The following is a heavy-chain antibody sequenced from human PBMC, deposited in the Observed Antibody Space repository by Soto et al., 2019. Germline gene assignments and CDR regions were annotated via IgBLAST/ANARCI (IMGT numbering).Heavy chain of an antibody. J-gene: IGHJ6*03. CDR1: GYTFTSHG. D-gene: IGHD3-10*01. Sequence: QVQLVQSGAEVKKPGASVKVSCKASGYTFTSHGISWVRQAPGQGLEWMGWISAYNGDTNYAQKLQGRVTVTTDTSTSTAYMELRSLRSEDTDVYYCARMVRGSNIDYYHYMDVWGKGTTVTVSS. V-gene: IGHV1-18*01. CDR2: ISAYNGDT. CDR3: ARMVRGSNIDYYHYMDV.